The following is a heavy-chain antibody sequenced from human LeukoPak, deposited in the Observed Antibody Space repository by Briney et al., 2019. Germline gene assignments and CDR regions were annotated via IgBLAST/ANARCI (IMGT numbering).Heavy chain of an antibody. Sequence: SVEVSCKASGGTFSSYAISWVRQAPGQGLEWMGGIIPIFGTANYAQKFQGRVTITADESTSTAYMELSSLRSEDTAVYYCARSYQPLLYAVDYWGQGTLVTVSS. CDR2: IIPIFGTA. CDR3: ARSYQPLLYAVDY. D-gene: IGHD2-2*02. CDR1: GGTFSSYA. J-gene: IGHJ4*02. V-gene: IGHV1-69*13.